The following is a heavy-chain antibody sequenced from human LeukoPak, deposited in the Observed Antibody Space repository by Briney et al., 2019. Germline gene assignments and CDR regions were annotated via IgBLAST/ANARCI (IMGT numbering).Heavy chain of an antibody. CDR2: INHSGST. V-gene: IGHV4-34*01. CDR1: GGSFSGYY. CDR3: ARSASYYFDY. J-gene: IGHJ4*02. Sequence: SETLSLTSAVYGGSFSGYYWSWIRQPPGKGLEWIGEINHSGSTNYNPSLKSRVTISVDTSKNQFSLKLSSVTAADTAVYYCARSASYYFDYWGQGTLVTVS.